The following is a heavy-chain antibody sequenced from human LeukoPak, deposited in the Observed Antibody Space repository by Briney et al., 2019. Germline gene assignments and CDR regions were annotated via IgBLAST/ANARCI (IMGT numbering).Heavy chain of an antibody. CDR2: IKPDSGSS. CDR3: ARARVPIAVAGLYYFDY. J-gene: IGHJ4*02. D-gene: IGHD6-19*01. Sequence: ASVKVSCKASAYTFTGYYLHWLRQAPGQGPEWMGWIKPDSGSSHYAQKFQGRVTMTRDTSSNSAYMDLTRLKSDDTALYYCARARVPIAVAGLYYFDYWGQGALVTVSS. V-gene: IGHV1-2*02. CDR1: AYTFTGYY.